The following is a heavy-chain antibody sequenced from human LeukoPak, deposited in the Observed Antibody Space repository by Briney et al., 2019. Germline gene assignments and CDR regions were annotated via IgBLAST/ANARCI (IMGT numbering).Heavy chain of an antibody. V-gene: IGHV3-30*18. D-gene: IGHD2-21*02. CDR3: AKDNGRYSTVVVTATSADY. Sequence: GGSLRPSCAASGFTFNSYGMHWVRQAPGKGLEWVAVISYDGSNKYYSASVKGRFTISRDNSKNTLYLQMSSLRAEDTAVYYCAKDNGRYSTVVVTATSADYWGQGTLVTVSS. CDR2: ISYDGSNK. CDR1: GFTFNSYG. J-gene: IGHJ4*02.